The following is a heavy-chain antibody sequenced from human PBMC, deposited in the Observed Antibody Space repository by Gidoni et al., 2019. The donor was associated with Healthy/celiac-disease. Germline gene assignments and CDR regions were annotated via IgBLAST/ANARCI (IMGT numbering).Heavy chain of an antibody. CDR2: MSSSSSYI. CDR3: ARLDESIVADAFDI. Sequence: EVQLVESGGGLVKPGGSLRLSCAPSGFPFGSYSMNWVRQAPGKGLAWVSSMSSSSSYIYYADSVKGRFTISRDNAKNSLYLKMNSLRAEDTAVYYCARLDESIVADAFDIWGQGKMVTVSS. CDR1: GFPFGSYS. D-gene: IGHD6-25*01. V-gene: IGHV3-21*01. J-gene: IGHJ3*02.